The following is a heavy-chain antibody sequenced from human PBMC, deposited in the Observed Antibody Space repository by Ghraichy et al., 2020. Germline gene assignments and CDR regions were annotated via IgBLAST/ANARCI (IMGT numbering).Heavy chain of an antibody. CDR3: ARIPIDYYYYGMDV. CDR2: IFSNDEK. V-gene: IGHV2-26*01. Sequence: SGPTLVKPTETLTLTCTVSGFSLSNPRMGVTWIRQPPGKALEWLAHIFSNDEKSYKISLETRLTISKDTSKSQVVLTMTNVGPVDTATYYCARIPIDYYYYGMDVWGQGTTVTVSS. J-gene: IGHJ6*02. CDR1: GFSLSNPRMG. D-gene: IGHD2-15*01.